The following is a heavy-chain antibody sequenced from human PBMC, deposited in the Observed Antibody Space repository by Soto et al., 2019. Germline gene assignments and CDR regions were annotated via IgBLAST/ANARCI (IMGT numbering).Heavy chain of an antibody. CDR1: GFTFSSYW. Sequence: EVQLVESGGGLAQPGGSLRLSCAVSGFTFSSYWMSWVRQAPGKGLEWVANMNQDGSEKYYVDSVKGRFTISRDNAKNSLYLQMNSLRAEDTAIYYCGTDEGFMLGAVAWGQGTLVTVSS. CDR3: GTDEGFMLGAVA. CDR2: MNQDGSEK. D-gene: IGHD3-16*01. V-gene: IGHV3-7*01. J-gene: IGHJ5*02.